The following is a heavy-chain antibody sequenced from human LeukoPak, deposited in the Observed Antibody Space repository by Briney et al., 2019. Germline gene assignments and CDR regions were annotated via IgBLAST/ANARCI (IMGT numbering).Heavy chain of an antibody. D-gene: IGHD4-17*01. Sequence: ASVKVSCKASGYTFTGYYMHWVRQAPGQGLEWMGWINPNSGGTNYAQKFQGRVTMTRDTSISTAYMELSRLRSDDTAVYYCARSSDPTAHFDYWGQGTLVTVSS. V-gene: IGHV1-2*02. CDR2: INPNSGGT. CDR1: GYTFTGYY. CDR3: ARSSDPTAHFDY. J-gene: IGHJ4*02.